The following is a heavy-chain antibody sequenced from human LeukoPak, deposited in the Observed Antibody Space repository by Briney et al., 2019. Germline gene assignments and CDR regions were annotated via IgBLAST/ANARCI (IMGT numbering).Heavy chain of an antibody. CDR3: AKGGGGSSGYYRIDY. CDR1: GFTFSSYA. J-gene: IGHJ4*02. Sequence: GGSLRLSCAASGFTFSSYAMSWVRQAPGKGLKWVSAISGSGGSTYYADSVKGRFTISRDNSKNTLYLQMNSLRAEDTAVYYCAKGGGGSSGYYRIDYWGQGTLVTVSS. D-gene: IGHD3-22*01. CDR2: ISGSGGST. V-gene: IGHV3-23*01.